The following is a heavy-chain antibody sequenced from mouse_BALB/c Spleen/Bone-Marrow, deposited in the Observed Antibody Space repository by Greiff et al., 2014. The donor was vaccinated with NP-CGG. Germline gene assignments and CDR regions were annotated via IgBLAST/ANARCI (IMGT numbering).Heavy chain of an antibody. CDR1: GYTFPSYY. Sequence: QVQLQQSGAELGKPGASVKLSCKASGYTFPSYYMYWGEQRPGQGLEWIGEINPSNGGTNFNEKFKSKATLTVDKSSSTAYMQLSSLTSEDSAVYYCTRYGNYYFDYWGQGTTLTVSS. CDR3: TRYGNYYFDY. D-gene: IGHD2-1*01. CDR2: INPSNGGT. J-gene: IGHJ2*01. V-gene: IGHV1S81*02.